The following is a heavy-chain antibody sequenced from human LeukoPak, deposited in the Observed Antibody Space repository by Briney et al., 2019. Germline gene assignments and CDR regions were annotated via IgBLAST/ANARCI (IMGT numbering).Heavy chain of an antibody. D-gene: IGHD2-15*01. CDR2: FDPEDGET. CDR1: GYTLTELS. J-gene: IGHJ4*02. V-gene: IGHV1-24*01. Sequence: ASVKVSCKVSGYTLTELSMHWVRQAPGKGLEWMGGFDPEDGETIYAQKFQGRVTMTEYTSTDTAYMELSSLRSEDTAVYYCATVYCSGGSCYSAYFDYWGQGTLVTVSS. CDR3: ATVYCSGGSCYSAYFDY.